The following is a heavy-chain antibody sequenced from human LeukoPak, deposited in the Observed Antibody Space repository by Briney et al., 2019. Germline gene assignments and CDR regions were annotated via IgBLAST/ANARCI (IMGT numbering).Heavy chain of an antibody. CDR1: GCTFRNYW. Sequence: GGSLRLSCAASGCTFRNYWMSWVRQAPAKGLEFVANRNKEGREKYYVDSVSGGFTIARDNTKNSLYLKTNSLRAEDTAVYYCAKGYCSDTNCQTRLGLDYWGQGNLVIVSS. CDR3: AKGYCSDTNCQTRLGLDY. CDR2: RNKEGREK. J-gene: IGHJ4*02. V-gene: IGHV3-7*01. D-gene: IGHD2-15*01.